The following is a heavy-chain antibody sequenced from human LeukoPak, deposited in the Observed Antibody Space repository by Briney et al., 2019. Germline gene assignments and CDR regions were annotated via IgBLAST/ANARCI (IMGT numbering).Heavy chain of an antibody. J-gene: IGHJ6*03. CDR3: TRADYSSSWSHYYYFMGV. CDR2: IYHSGNT. Sequence: SETLSLTCTVSAYSISNGYYWGWIRQPPGKGLEWIGSIYHSGNTYYNPSLKSRVTISVDTSKNQISLNLTSVAAADTAVYYCTRADYSSSWSHYYYFMGVWGRGTTVTVSS. D-gene: IGHD6-13*01. CDR1: AYSISNGYY. V-gene: IGHV4-38-2*02.